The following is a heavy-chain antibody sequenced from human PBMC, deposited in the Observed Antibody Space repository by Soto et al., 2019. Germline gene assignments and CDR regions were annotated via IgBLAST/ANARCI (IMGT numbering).Heavy chain of an antibody. J-gene: IGHJ4*02. CDR2: ISSAGASS. D-gene: IGHD2-2*01. V-gene: IGHV3-48*03. Sequence: EVQLVESGGGLAQPGGSVRLSCAASGFTFSSYEMNWVRQAPGKPLEWVSYISSAGASSYDADSVKSRFTISRDTAKKSLYLQVKSLGVEDTAVYYCARVYGSTATGHVQAFDSWCQGTLVTVSS. CDR3: ARVYGSTATGHVQAFDS. CDR1: GFTFSSYE.